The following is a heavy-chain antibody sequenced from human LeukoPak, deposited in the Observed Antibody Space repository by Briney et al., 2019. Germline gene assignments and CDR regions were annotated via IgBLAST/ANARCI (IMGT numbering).Heavy chain of an antibody. CDR1: GYTFTSYD. V-gene: IGHV1-8*01. D-gene: IGHD2-2*01. CDR2: MNPNSGNT. CDR3: ATCSSTSCYAAGFDY. J-gene: IGHJ4*02. Sequence: ASVKVSCKASGYTFTSYDINWVRQATGQGLEWMGWMNPNSGNTGYAQKLQGRVTMTTDTSTSTAYMELRSLRSDDTAVYYCATCSSTSCYAAGFDYWGQGTLVTVSS.